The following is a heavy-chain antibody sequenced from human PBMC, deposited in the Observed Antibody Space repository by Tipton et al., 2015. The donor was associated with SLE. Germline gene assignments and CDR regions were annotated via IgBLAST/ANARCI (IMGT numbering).Heavy chain of an antibody. Sequence: SLRLSCAASGFIFGSYGMHWVRQAPGKGLEWVTSIYYDGSKRYYADSVKGRFTVSRDISKNTLFLQMNSLRAEDTAMYYCARDHQLGNVDYWGQGTLVTVSS. CDR1: GFIFGSYG. CDR3: ARDHQLGNVDY. V-gene: IGHV3-33*01. J-gene: IGHJ4*02. D-gene: IGHD7-27*01. CDR2: IYYDGSKR.